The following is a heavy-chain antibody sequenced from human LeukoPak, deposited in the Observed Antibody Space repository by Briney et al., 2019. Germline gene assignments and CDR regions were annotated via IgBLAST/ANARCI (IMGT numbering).Heavy chain of an antibody. J-gene: IGHJ4*02. CDR1: GFTFSDSY. Sequence: GGSLRLSCAASGFTFSDSYMSWIRQAPGKGLEWVSYITSSSDYTNYVDSVKGRFTISRDNSKSTLYLQMNSLRAEDTAVYYCAKDRYSGLNTIDYWGQGTLVTVSS. CDR2: ITSSSDYT. CDR3: AKDRYSGLNTIDY. D-gene: IGHD6-13*01. V-gene: IGHV3-11*06.